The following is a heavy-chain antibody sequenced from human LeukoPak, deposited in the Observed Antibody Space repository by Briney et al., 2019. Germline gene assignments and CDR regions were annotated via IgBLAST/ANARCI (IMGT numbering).Heavy chain of an antibody. D-gene: IGHD5-18*01. Sequence: GASVKVSCKASGYTFTSYYMHWVRQAPGQGLEWMGIINPSGGSTSYAQKFQGRVTMTRDTSTSTVYMELSSLRSEDTAVYYCARKGDVDTATWHWFDPWGQGTLVTVSS. CDR1: GYTFTSYY. CDR3: ARKGDVDTATWHWFDP. CDR2: INPSGGST. J-gene: IGHJ5*02. V-gene: IGHV1-46*01.